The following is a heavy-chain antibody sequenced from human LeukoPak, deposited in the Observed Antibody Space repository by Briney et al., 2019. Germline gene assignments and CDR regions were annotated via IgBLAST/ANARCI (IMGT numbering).Heavy chain of an antibody. J-gene: IGHJ4*02. CDR3: TTLDGDYAPDY. D-gene: IGHD4-17*01. Sequence: GGSLLLSCAGSGFTFRNAWMSWVRRAPGKGLEWVGRMESKSDGEYTDYAAPVKGRFTISRDDSKNTLFLQINSLKTEDTAVYYCTTLDGDYAPDYWGQGTLVTVSS. V-gene: IGHV3-15*04. CDR2: MESKSDGEYT. CDR1: GFTFRNAW.